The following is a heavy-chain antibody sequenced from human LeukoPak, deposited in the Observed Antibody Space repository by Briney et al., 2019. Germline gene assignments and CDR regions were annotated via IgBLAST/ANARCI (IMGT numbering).Heavy chain of an antibody. Sequence: SETLSLTCTVSGGSISSSSFYWGWIRQPPGKGLEWIGTIFYSGSTYYNPSLRSRVTMSVDTSKNQFSLRLSSVTAADPAVYYCARQGYISGQGFRNNSFDPWGQGSLVTASS. D-gene: IGHD6-19*01. CDR3: ARQGYISGQGFRNNSFDP. J-gene: IGHJ5*02. CDR1: GGSISSSSFY. V-gene: IGHV4-39*01. CDR2: IFYSGST.